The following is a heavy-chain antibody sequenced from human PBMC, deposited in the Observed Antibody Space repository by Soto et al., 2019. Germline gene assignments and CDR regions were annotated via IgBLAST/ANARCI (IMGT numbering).Heavy chain of an antibody. D-gene: IGHD7-27*01. CDR2: ITYEGSQI. V-gene: IGHV3-30*18. CDR3: AKGRGEMNWANYYGLDV. J-gene: IGHJ6*02. Sequence: VGSLRLSCAASGFTFPRFGMHWVRQAPGKGLEWVALITYEGSQIYYADAAKGRFTISRDNGDNTLSLQMDNLRTEDTATYFCAKGRGEMNWANYYGLDVWGQGTTVTVSS. CDR1: GFTFPRFG.